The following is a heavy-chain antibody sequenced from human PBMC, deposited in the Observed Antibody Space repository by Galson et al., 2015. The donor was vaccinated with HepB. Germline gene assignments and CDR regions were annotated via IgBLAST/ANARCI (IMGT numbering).Heavy chain of an antibody. D-gene: IGHD3-3*01. CDR3: ARSEEMFWREFDI. CDR2: IDWDDDK. V-gene: IGHV2-70*11. J-gene: IGHJ3*02. Sequence: PALVKPTQTLTLTCTFSGFSLSTSGMSVSWIRQPPGKALEWLARIDWDDDKYYSTSLKTRLTISKDTSKNQVVLTMTNMDPVDTATYYCARSEEMFWREFDIWGQGTMVTVSS. CDR1: GFSLSTSGMS.